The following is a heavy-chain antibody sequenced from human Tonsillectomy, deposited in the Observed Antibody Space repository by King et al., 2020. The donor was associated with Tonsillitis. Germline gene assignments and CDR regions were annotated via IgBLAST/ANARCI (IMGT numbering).Heavy chain of an antibody. Sequence: VQLVESGGGLIQPGGSLRLSCAASGFTVSSSYLSWVRQAPGKGLEWVSTIYGGGDTYYADSVRGRFTISRDTTENTLYLQMNTLIAEDTAVYYCARDGPMALWLNYWGQGTLVTVSS. V-gene: IGHV3-53*01. CDR1: GFTVSSSY. CDR3: ARDGPMALWLNY. D-gene: IGHD3-22*01. J-gene: IGHJ4*02. CDR2: IYGGGDT.